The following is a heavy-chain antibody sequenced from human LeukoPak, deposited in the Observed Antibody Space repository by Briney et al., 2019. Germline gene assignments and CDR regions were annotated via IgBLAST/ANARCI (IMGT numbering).Heavy chain of an antibody. Sequence: SETLSLTCTVSGGSITNYYWGWIRQPPGKGLEWIGYIYYTGTTNYNPSLTGRVTISVDTSRNQFSLKLSSVTAADTAVYYCARARYYDFWSGYRWFDPWGQGTLVTVSS. V-gene: IGHV4-59*01. D-gene: IGHD3-3*01. J-gene: IGHJ5*02. CDR3: ARARYYDFWSGYRWFDP. CDR1: GGSITNYY. CDR2: IYYTGTT.